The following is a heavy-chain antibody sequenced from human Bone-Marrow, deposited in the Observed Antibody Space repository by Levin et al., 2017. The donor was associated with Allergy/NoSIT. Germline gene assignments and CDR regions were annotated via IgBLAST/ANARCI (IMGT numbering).Heavy chain of an antibody. CDR2: ISYDGSNE. CDR3: AKETGYASRRDFEY. D-gene: IGHD6-13*01. J-gene: IGHJ4*02. V-gene: IGHV3-30*18. Sequence: GESLKISCAASGFTFKSYGMHWVRQAPGKGLEWVSVISYDGSNEYYADSVKGRFTISRDNSKNRVYLQMNSLRAEDTAVYYCAKETGYASRRDFEYWGQGTLVRVSS. CDR1: GFTFKSYG.